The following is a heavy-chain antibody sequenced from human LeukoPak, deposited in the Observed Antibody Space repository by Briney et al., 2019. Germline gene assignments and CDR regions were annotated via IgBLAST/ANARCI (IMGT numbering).Heavy chain of an antibody. CDR1: GFTFSTYG. Sequence: GGSLRLSCAASGFTFSTYGMSWVRQAPGKGLEWVSGISGSGGSTYHADSVKGRFTISRDNSKNTLYVQMNSLRAEDTAVYYLGKVKGGTGGGYFDYWGQGTLVTVSS. CDR3: GKVKGGTGGGYFDY. J-gene: IGHJ4*02. V-gene: IGHV3-23*01. D-gene: IGHD3-10*01. CDR2: ISGSGGST.